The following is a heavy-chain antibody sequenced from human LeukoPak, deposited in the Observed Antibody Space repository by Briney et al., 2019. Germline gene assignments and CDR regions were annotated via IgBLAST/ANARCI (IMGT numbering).Heavy chain of an antibody. CDR3: ARTTNSGDEDF. CDR2: ISPYNGRT. D-gene: IGHD7-27*01. V-gene: IGHV1-18*01. Sequence: ASLTVSCTTSGYTFTNYGMTWVRQAPGQGLEWMGWISPYNGRTHSAQKFQDRVTMTTDTSASTAYMELRSLISNDTAIYFCARTTNSGDEDFWGQGTLVTVSS. CDR1: GYTFTNYG. J-gene: IGHJ4*02.